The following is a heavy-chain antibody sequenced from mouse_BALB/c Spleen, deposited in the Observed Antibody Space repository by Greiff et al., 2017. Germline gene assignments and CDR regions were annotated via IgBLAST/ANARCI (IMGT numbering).Heavy chain of an antibody. V-gene: IGHV1-54*01. CDR3: ARSTMITTFWYFDV. J-gene: IGHJ1*01. CDR1: GYAFTNYL. CDR2: INPGSGGT. Sequence: QVQLKESGAELVRPGTSVKVSCKASGYAFTNYLIEWVKQRPGQGLEWIGVINPGSGGTNYNEKFKGKATLTADKSSSTAYMQLSSLTSDDSAVYFCARSTMITTFWYFDVWGAGTTVTVSS. D-gene: IGHD2-4*01.